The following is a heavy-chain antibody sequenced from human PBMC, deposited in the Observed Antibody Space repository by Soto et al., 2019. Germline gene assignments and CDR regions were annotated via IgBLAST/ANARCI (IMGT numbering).Heavy chain of an antibody. V-gene: IGHV4-39*01. CDR1: DDSINSDKYY. CDR2: IYYRGNA. Sequence: QLQLQESGPGLVKPSETLSLTCSVSDDSINSDKYYWGWIRQPPGKGLEWIGRIYYRGNAYYNPSLQTRVTISLDKSRSQFSLKLNCVTAADSAVYFCARLEGLATISYYFDFWGPGALVSVSS. D-gene: IGHD3-9*01. J-gene: IGHJ4*02. CDR3: ARLEGLATISYYFDF.